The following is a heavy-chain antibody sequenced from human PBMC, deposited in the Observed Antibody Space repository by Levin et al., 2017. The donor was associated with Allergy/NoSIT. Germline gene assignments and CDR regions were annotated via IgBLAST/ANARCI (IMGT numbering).Heavy chain of an antibody. D-gene: IGHD1-14*01. CDR1: GFTFSSYA. CDR2: ISYDGSNK. Sequence: PGGSLRLSCAASGFTFSSYAMHWVRQAPGKGLEWVAVISYDGSNKYYADSVKGRFTISRDNSKNTLYLQMNSLRAEDTAVYYCARGYKGLDYWGQGTLVTVSS. J-gene: IGHJ4*02. CDR3: ARGYKGLDY. V-gene: IGHV3-30-3*01.